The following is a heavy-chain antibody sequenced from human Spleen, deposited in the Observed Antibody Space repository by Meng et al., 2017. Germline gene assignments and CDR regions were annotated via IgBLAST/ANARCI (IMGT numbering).Heavy chain of an antibody. CDR3: AKDQEAVAGSLQN. CDR2: ISAGGSTK. Sequence: QVQLVESGGGLVKPGGSLRLSCAASGFTFSDYCMGWIRRPPGKGLEWVSYISAGGSTKYYADSVKGRFTISRDNSRNTVFLQMNGLRAEDSALYFCAKDQEAVAGSLQNWGQGTLVTVSS. V-gene: IGHV3-11*01. J-gene: IGHJ4*02. CDR1: GFTFSDYC. D-gene: IGHD6-19*01.